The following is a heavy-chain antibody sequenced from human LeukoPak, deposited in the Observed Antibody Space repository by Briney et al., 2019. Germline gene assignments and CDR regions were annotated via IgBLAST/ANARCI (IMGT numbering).Heavy chain of an antibody. CDR1: GFTFSSYS. D-gene: IGHD6-6*01. V-gene: IGHV3-21*01. Sequence: GGSLRLSCAASGFTFSSYSMNWVRQAPGKGLEWVSSIISSSSYIYYADSVKGRFTISRDNAKNSLYLQMNSLRAEDTAVYYCAKTTPEYSSSSTGFDPSGQGTLVTVSS. CDR2: IISSSSYI. J-gene: IGHJ5*02. CDR3: AKTTPEYSSSSTGFDP.